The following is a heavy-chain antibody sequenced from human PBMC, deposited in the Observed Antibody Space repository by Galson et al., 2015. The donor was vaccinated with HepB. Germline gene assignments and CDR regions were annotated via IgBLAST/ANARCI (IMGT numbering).Heavy chain of an antibody. V-gene: IGHV3-66*01. D-gene: IGHD6-19*01. CDR2: IYSGGST. Sequence: FLRLSCAASGFTVSSNYMSWVRQAPGKGLEWVSLIYSGGSTYYADSVKGRFTISRDNSKNTLYLQMNSLRAEDTAVYYCARDLGYSSGGWYHFDYWGQGTLVTVSS. J-gene: IGHJ4*02. CDR3: ARDLGYSSGGWYHFDY. CDR1: GFTVSSNY.